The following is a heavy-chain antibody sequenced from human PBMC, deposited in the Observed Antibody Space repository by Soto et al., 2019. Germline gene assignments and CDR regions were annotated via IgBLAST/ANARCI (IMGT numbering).Heavy chain of an antibody. J-gene: IGHJ4*02. CDR3: ALFMVRGVIGFDY. Sequence: SVKVSCKASGGTLSSYAISWVRQAPGQGLEWMGGIIPIFGTANYAQKFQGRVTITADESTSTAYMELSSLRSEDTAVYYCALFMVRGVIGFDYWGQGTLVTVS. CDR1: GGTLSSYA. D-gene: IGHD3-10*01. V-gene: IGHV1-69*13. CDR2: IIPIFGTA.